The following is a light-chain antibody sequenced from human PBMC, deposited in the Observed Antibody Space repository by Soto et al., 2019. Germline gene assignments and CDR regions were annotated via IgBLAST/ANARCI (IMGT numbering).Light chain of an antibody. CDR1: QVISNF. Sequence: DIQLTQSPSFLSASVGDRVTFTCRASQVISNFLAWYQQKPGEAPKLLIYAASTLQSGVPSRFSGSGSGTEFILTISSLQPEFSATCYCQQLNSYPLTFGEGPKV. CDR3: QQLNSYPLT. J-gene: IGKJ4*01. V-gene: IGKV1-9*01. CDR2: AAS.